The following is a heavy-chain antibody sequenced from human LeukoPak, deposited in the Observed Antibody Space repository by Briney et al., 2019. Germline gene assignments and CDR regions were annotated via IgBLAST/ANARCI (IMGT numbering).Heavy chain of an antibody. Sequence: GASVKVSCKASGYTFTSYGISWVRQAPGQGLEWMGWISGYSGNTNYAQKLQGRLTMTTDTSTSTAYMELRSLRSDDTAVYYCAREEDIVVVGMDVWGQGTTVTVSS. D-gene: IGHD2-2*01. J-gene: IGHJ6*02. CDR1: GYTFTSYG. V-gene: IGHV1-18*01. CDR3: AREEDIVVVGMDV. CDR2: ISGYSGNT.